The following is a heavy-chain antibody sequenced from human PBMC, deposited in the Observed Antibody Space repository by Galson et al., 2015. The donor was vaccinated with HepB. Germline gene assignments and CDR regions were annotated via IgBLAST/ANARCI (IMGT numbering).Heavy chain of an antibody. CDR3: ARDLGRTPSYYYGMDV. J-gene: IGHJ6*02. CDR1: GFTFSSYG. V-gene: IGHV3-21*01. Sequence: SLRLSCAASGFTFSSYGMHWVRQAPGKGLEWVSSISSSSSYIYYADSVKGRFTISRDNAKNSLYLQMNSLRAEDTAVYYCARDLGRTPSYYYGMDVWGQGTTVTVSS. CDR2: ISSSSSYI. D-gene: IGHD1-14*01.